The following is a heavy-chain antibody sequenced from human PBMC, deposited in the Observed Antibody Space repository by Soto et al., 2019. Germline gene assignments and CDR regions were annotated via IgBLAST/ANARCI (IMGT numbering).Heavy chain of an antibody. V-gene: IGHV1-8*01. D-gene: IGHD6-13*01. Sequence: QVQLVQSGAEVKKPGASVKVSCKASGYTFTSYDINWVRQATGQGLEWMGWMNPNSGNTGYAQKFPGGAPXTXNXTISTADMEQSSLRSEDTAVYYCARRGYSSSWYYYYYNGMDVWGQGTTVTVSS. CDR1: GYTFTSYD. CDR2: MNPNSGNT. J-gene: IGHJ6*02. CDR3: ARRGYSSSWYYYYYNGMDV.